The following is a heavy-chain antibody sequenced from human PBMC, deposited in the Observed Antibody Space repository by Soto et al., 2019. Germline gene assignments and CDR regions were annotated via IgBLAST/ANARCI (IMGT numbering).Heavy chain of an antibody. CDR3: AKSRRGIAVAGTGKIFDY. Sequence: LRLSCAASGFTFSSYAMSWVRQAPGKGLEWVSAISGSGGSTYYADSVKGRFTISRDNSKNTLYLQMNSLRAEDTAVYYCAKSRRGIAVAGTGKIFDYWGQGTLVTVSS. CDR2: ISGSGGST. CDR1: GFTFSSYA. J-gene: IGHJ4*02. D-gene: IGHD6-19*01. V-gene: IGHV3-23*01.